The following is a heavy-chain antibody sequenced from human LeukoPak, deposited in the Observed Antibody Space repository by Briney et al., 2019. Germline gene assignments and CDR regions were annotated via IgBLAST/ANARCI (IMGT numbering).Heavy chain of an antibody. CDR3: ASPAVWGELSLRY. CDR1: GXTVSSNY. J-gene: IGHJ4*02. V-gene: IGHV3-53*01. D-gene: IGHD3-16*02. Sequence: PGGSLRLSCAASGXTVSSNYXIWXRQAPGXGLEWVSVIYSGGSTYYAGSVKGRFTISRDNSKNTVYLQMNSLRAEDTAVYYCASPAVWGELSLRYWGQGTLVTVSS. CDR2: IYSGGST.